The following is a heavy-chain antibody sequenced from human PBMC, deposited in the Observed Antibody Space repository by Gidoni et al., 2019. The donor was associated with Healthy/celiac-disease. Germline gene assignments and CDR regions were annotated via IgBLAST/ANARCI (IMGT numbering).Heavy chain of an antibody. J-gene: IGHJ2*01. CDR3: ARVGYYGSSSYWYFDL. CDR1: GFTVSSNY. Sequence: EVQLVESGGGLIQPGGSLRLSCEASGFTVSSNYMSWVRQAPGKGLEWVSVIYSGGSTYYADSVKGRFTISRDNSKNTLYLQMNSLRAEDTAVYYCARVGYYGSSSYWYFDLWGRGTLVTVSS. D-gene: IGHD3-10*01. V-gene: IGHV3-53*01. CDR2: IYSGGST.